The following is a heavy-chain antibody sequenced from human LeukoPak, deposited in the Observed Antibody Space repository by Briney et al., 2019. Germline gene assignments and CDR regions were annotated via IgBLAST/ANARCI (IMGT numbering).Heavy chain of an antibody. J-gene: IGHJ4*02. CDR3: AQLKLGTQDY. D-gene: IGHD7-27*01. Sequence: GGSLRLSCAASGFNFTTYGMNWVRLAPGKGLEWVSSTSGSSDYTYYADSVTGRFTISRDNAKNSLYLQMNSLRAEDTAVYYCAQLKLGTQDYWGQGTLVTVSS. CDR1: GFNFTTYG. CDR2: TSGSSDYT. V-gene: IGHV3-21*01.